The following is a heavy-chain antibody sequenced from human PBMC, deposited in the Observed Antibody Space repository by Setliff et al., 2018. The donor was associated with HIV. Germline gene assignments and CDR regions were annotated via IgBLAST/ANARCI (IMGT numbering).Heavy chain of an antibody. CDR2: ISSSGGST. D-gene: IGHD3-22*01. CDR1: GFTFSSYA. CDR3: AKGAKDYFHSTEYYRPDAFDL. V-gene: IGHV3-23*01. J-gene: IGHJ3*01. Sequence: GGSLRLSCAASGFTFSSYAMSWVRQAPGKGLEWVSAISSSGGSTYYADSVKGRFTISRDNSKNTRYLQMNSLRAEDTAVYYCAKGAKDYFHSTEYYRPDAFDLWGQGTMVTVSS.